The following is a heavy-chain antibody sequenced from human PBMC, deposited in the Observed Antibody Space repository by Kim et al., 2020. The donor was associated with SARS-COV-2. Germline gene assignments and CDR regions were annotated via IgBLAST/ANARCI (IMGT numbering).Heavy chain of an antibody. Sequence: FQGRVTITADESTSTAYMELSSLRSEDTAVYYCARAYDFWSGYYNGWFDPWGQGTLVTVSS. CDR3: ARAYDFWSGYYNGWFDP. V-gene: IGHV1-69*01. D-gene: IGHD3-3*01. J-gene: IGHJ5*02.